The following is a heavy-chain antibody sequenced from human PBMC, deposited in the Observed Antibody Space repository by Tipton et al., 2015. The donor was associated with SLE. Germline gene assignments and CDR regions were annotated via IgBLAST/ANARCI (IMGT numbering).Heavy chain of an antibody. J-gene: IGHJ3*01. CDR3: ATVDYFDSGDAFDF. D-gene: IGHD3-22*01. CDR1: GFSISSGYY. CDR2: IYHSGTT. Sequence: TLSITCAVSGFSISSGYYWGWIRQPPGKGLEWIGSIYHSGTTYYNPSLKSRVTMSVDTSKSQFSLKLNSVTAADTAVYYCATVDYFDSGDAFDFWGHGSMVTVSS. V-gene: IGHV4-38-2*01.